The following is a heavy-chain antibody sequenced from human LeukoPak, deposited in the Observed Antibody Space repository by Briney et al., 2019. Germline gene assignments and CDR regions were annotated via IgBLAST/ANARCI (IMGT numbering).Heavy chain of an antibody. J-gene: IGHJ4*02. D-gene: IGHD1-26*01. CDR3: ARAVYSGSYHVGESDY. CDR2: IHSGGTT. Sequence: GGSLRLSCAASGFTVSSYYMRWVRQAPGKGLEWVSVIHSGGTTNYADSVKGRFTISRDNSKNTLYLQMNSLRAEDTAVYYCARAVYSGSYHVGESDYWGQGTLVTVSS. V-gene: IGHV3-53*01. CDR1: GFTVSSYY.